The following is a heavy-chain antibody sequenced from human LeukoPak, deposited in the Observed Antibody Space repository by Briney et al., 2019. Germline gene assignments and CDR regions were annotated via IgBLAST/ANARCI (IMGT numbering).Heavy chain of an antibody. Sequence: ASVKVSCKASGYTFTGYYMHWLRQAPGQGLEWMGWINPNSGGTNYAQKFQGRVTMTRDTSISTAYMELSRLRSDDTAVYYCASGYSSSWPYYYYYMDVWGKGTTVTVSS. J-gene: IGHJ6*03. CDR2: INPNSGGT. D-gene: IGHD6-13*01. CDR3: ASGYSSSWPYYYYYMDV. CDR1: GYTFTGYY. V-gene: IGHV1-2*02.